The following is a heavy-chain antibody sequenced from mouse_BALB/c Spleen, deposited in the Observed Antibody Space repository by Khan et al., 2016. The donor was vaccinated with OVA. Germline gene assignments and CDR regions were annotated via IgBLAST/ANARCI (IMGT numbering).Heavy chain of an antibody. D-gene: IGHD3-1*01. CDR3: ERGGYNPAMDY. V-gene: IGHV1-9*01. Sequence: VQLQESGAELMKPGASVTISCKASGYTLSMYWLEWVKQRPGHGLEWIGDLLPGRGSTTNNEKFKGKATFTADKSSYTAYMELRSLSSEDSAVFYCERGGYNPAMDYWGQGTAVTVSS. CDR1: GYTLSMYW. J-gene: IGHJ4*01. CDR2: LLPGRGST.